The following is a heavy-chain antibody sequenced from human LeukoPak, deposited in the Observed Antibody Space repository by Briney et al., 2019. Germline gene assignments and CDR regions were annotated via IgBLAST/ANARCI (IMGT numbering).Heavy chain of an antibody. V-gene: IGHV1-18*01. CDR3: ALISYCTTITCYYLDY. D-gene: IGHD2-8*01. Sequence: ASVKVSCKASGCTFTNYAISWVRQAPGQGLEWMGWISGHNGNTNYAQNLQGRVTMTTDTSTSTAYMELRSLRFDDTAVYYCALISYCTTITCYYLDYWGQGTLVTVSS. CDR1: GCTFTNYA. CDR2: ISGHNGNT. J-gene: IGHJ4*02.